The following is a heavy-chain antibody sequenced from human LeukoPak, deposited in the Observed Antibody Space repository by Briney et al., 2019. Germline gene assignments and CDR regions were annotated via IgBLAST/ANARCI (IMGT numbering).Heavy chain of an antibody. CDR1: GFTFSDYY. Sequence: PGWSLRLSCSASGFTFSDYYMSWIRQAPGKGLEWVSYISSSGSTIYYADSVKGRFTISRDNAKNSLSPQMNSLRAGDTAVYSCARDGWYADYWGQGTLVTVSS. V-gene: IGHV3-11*04. J-gene: IGHJ4*02. CDR3: ARDGWYADY. CDR2: ISSSGSTI. D-gene: IGHD6-19*01.